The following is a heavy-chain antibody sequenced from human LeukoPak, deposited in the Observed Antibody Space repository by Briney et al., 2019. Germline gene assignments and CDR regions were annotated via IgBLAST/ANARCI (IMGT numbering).Heavy chain of an antibody. CDR2: INDRGDT. CDR1: GWTFNDYY. J-gene: IGHJ5*02. V-gene: IGHV4-34*01. D-gene: IGHD2-2*01. CDR3: ARGQVPAARGYNWFDP. Sequence: SETLSLTCAVYGWTFNDYYWNWIRQPPGKGLEWIGEINDRGDTNYNPSLKSRGTISVDTSKKQVSLRLTSMIAADTALYYCARGQVPAARGYNWFDPCGEGNLVTVSS.